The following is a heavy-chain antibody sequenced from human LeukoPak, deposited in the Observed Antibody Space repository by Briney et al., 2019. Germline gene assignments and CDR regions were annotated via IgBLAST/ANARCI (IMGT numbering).Heavy chain of an antibody. CDR3: ARDPGEWDGNMDV. Sequence: PKASVKVSCKASGYTFTSYYMHWVRQAPGQGLEWMGIINPSGGSTSYAQKFQGRVTMTRDMSTSTVYVELSSLRSEDTAVYYCARDPGEWDGNMDVWGEGTTVTVSS. D-gene: IGHD3-10*01. CDR1: GYTFTSYY. J-gene: IGHJ6*03. V-gene: IGHV1-46*01. CDR2: INPSGGST.